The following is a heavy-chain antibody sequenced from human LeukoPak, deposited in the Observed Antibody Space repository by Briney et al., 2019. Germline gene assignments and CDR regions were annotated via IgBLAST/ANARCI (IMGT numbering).Heavy chain of an antibody. CDR1: GFIFSNYW. J-gene: IGHJ4*02. Sequence: PGGSLRLSCAASGFIFSNYWMSWLRQAPGKGLEWVANIRHEGNKKNYVDSVEGRFTIYRDNVQNSVYLQMTSLRAEDTAVYYCATDTGHGYFESWGQGTLVTVSS. D-gene: IGHD4-17*01. CDR2: IRHEGNKK. CDR3: ATDTGHGYFES. V-gene: IGHV3-7*01.